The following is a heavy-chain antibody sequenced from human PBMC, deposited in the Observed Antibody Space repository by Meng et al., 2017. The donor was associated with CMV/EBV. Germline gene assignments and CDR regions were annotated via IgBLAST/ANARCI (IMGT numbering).Heavy chain of an antibody. CDR1: GYTLTELS. J-gene: IGHJ4*02. Sequence: QVQLRQSGAEAKKPGASVKVSCKVSGYTLTELSMHWVRQAPGKGLEWMGGFDPEDGETIYAQKFQGRVTMTEDTSTDTAYMELSSLRSEDTAVYYCARDKIQLWPTVGYFDYWGQGTLVTVSS. D-gene: IGHD5-18*01. CDR2: FDPEDGET. V-gene: IGHV1-24*01. CDR3: ARDKIQLWPTVGYFDY.